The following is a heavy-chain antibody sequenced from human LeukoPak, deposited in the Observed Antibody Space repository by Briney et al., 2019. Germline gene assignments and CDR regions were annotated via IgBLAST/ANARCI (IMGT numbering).Heavy chain of an antibody. D-gene: IGHD3-22*01. J-gene: IGHJ4*02. Sequence: PGGSLRLSCAASGFTFSSYSMNWVRQAPGKGLEWVSSISSSSSYVYYADSVKGRFTISRDNAKNSLYLQMNSLRAEDTAVYYCARDYYDSSGYCDYWGQGTLVTVSS. CDR2: ISSSSSYV. V-gene: IGHV3-21*01. CDR3: ARDYYDSSGYCDY. CDR1: GFTFSSYS.